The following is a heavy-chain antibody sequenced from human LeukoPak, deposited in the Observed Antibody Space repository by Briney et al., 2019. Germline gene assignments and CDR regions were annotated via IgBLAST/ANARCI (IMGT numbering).Heavy chain of an antibody. J-gene: IGHJ4*02. CDR2: ISSSGTTI. CDR3: AGDGTPLRVGEVYFDN. CDR1: GFTFSNYD. D-gene: IGHD3-10*01. Sequence: PGGSLRLSCAASGFTFSNYDMNWVRQAPGRELEWVSYISSSGTTIYYADSVKGRFTISRDDAKNSVYLQMNSLRDEDTAVYYCAGDGTPLRVGEVYFDNWGQGTLVTVSS. V-gene: IGHV3-48*03.